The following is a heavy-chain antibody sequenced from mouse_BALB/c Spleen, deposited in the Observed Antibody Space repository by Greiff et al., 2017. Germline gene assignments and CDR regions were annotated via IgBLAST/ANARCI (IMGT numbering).Heavy chain of an antibody. CDR2: ISSGGGST. CDR1: GFAFSSYD. Sequence: EVKVVESGGGLVKPGGSLKLSCAASGFAFSSYDMSWVRQTPEKRLEWVAYISSGGGSTYYPDTVKGRFTISRDNAKNTLYLQMSSLKSEDTDMYYCAKHGDAMDYWGQGTSVTVSS. J-gene: IGHJ4*01. V-gene: IGHV5-12-1*01. CDR3: AKHGDAMDY.